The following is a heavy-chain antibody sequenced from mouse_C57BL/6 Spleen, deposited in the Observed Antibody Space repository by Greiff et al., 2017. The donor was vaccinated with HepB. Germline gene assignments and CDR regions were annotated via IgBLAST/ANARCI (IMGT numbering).Heavy chain of an antibody. CDR2: INPGSGGT. CDR3: ARDGHFDY. J-gene: IGHJ2*01. CDR1: GYAFTNYL. Sequence: QVQLQQSGAELVRPGTSVKVSCKASGYAFTNYLIEWVKQRPGQGLEWIGVINPGSGGTNYNEKFKGKATLTADKSSSTAYMQLSSLTSEDSAVYFCARDGHFDYWGQGTTLTVSS. V-gene: IGHV1-54*01. D-gene: IGHD1-1*01.